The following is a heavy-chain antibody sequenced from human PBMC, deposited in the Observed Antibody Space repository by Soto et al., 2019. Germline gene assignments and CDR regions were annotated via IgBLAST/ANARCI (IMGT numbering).Heavy chain of an antibody. CDR1: GFTFSNYV. Sequence: EVQLLDYGGDLVQPGGSLRLSCAASGFTFSNYVMSWVRQAPGTGLEWVSAISGSGGSTYYADSVKGRFTISRDNSKNTLYLHMHSLRAEDTAVYYCAKRPASINTFDYWGQATLVTVSS. CDR3: AKRPASINTFDY. D-gene: IGHD2-2*02. CDR2: ISGSGGST. V-gene: IGHV3-23*01. J-gene: IGHJ4*02.